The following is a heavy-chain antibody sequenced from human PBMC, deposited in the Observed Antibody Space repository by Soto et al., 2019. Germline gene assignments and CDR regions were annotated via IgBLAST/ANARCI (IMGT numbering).Heavy chain of an antibody. J-gene: IGHJ4*02. CDR1: GFTFSSYS. CDR2: ISSSSTI. V-gene: IGHV3-48*02. Sequence: EVQLVESGGGLVQPGGSLRLSCAASGFTFSSYSMNWVRQAPGKGLEWVSYISSSSTIYYADSVKGRFTISRDNAKNSLYLQMNSLRDEDTAVYYCARDMRSSWYDYWGQGTLVTVSS. D-gene: IGHD6-13*01. CDR3: ARDMRSSWYDY.